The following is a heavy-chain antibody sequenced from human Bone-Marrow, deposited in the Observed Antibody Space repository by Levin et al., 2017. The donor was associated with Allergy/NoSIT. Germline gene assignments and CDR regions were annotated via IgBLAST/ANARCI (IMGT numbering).Heavy chain of an antibody. Sequence: RSGGSLRLSCKTSGGTLSSYAISWVRQAPGQGLEWMGGIIPIFGTADYAQKFQGRVTITADESTSTAYMELSSLRSDDTAVFYCARDRLGENYYLTDWGQGTLVTVSS. CDR3: ARDRLGENYYLTD. CDR2: IIPIFGTA. V-gene: IGHV1-69*01. J-gene: IGHJ4*02. D-gene: IGHD3-10*01. CDR1: GGTLSSYA.